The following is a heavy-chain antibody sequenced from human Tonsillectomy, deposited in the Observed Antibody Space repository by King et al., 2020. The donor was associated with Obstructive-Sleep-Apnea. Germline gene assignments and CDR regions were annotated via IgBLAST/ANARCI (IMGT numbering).Heavy chain of an antibody. CDR2: IYDSGST. CDR1: GGSISSYY. J-gene: IGHJ6*02. D-gene: IGHD6-19*01. CDR3: ARVPRIAVAGGGAFYYGLDV. Sequence: VQLQESGPRLVKPSETLSLTCTVSGGSISSYYWSWIRQPPGKRLEWIGYIYDSGSTNYNPSLKSRVTISVDTSKNQFSLKLSSVTAADTAVYYCARVPRIAVAGGGAFYYGLDVWGQGTTVTVSS. V-gene: IGHV4-59*01.